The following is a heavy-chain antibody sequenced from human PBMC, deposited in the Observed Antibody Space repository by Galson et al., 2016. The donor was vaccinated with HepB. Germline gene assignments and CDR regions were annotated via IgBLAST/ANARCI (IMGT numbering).Heavy chain of an antibody. CDR3: AKGVALWYSSGWGERDFQH. V-gene: IGHV3-43*01. J-gene: IGHJ1*01. Sequence: SLRLSCAASGLTFEDFSMHWVRQVPGKGLERVSCINWNGDSTYYADSVKGRFTISRDNKKNSLYLQMNSLRTEDTALYYCAKGVALWYSSGWGERDFQHWGKGLLVTVSS. D-gene: IGHD6-19*01. CDR2: INWNGDST. CDR1: GLTFEDFS.